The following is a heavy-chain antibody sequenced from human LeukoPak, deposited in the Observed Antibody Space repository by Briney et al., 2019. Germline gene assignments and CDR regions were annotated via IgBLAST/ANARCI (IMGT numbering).Heavy chain of an antibody. CDR2: INHSGST. CDR3: ARDIVVVPAAIKAYNWFDP. V-gene: IGHV4-34*01. J-gene: IGHJ5*02. Sequence: KTSETLSLTCAVYGGSFSGYYWRWIRQPPGKGLEWIGEINHSGSTNYNPSLKSRVTISVDTSKNQFSLKLSSVTAADSAVYYCARDIVVVPAAIKAYNWFDPWGQGTLVTVSS. CDR1: GGSFSGYY. D-gene: IGHD2-2*02.